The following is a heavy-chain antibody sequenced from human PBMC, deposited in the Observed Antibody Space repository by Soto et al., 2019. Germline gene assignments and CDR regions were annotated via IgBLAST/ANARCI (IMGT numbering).Heavy chain of an antibody. D-gene: IGHD3-16*02. CDR3: ARDLGAYYDYIWGSYRPLDY. V-gene: IGHV3-48*01. CDR1: GFTFSSYS. J-gene: IGHJ4*02. CDR2: ISSSSSTI. Sequence: GGSLRLSCAASGFTFSSYSMNWVRQAPGKGLEWVSYISSSSSTIYYADSVKGRFTISRDNAKNSLYLQMNSLRAEDTAVYYCARDLGAYYDYIWGSYRPLDYWGQGTLVTVSS.